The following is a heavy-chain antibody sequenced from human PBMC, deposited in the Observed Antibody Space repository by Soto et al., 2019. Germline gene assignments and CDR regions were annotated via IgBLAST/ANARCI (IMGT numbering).Heavy chain of an antibody. D-gene: IGHD6-25*01. J-gene: IGHJ4*02. CDR2: INAGNGNT. CDR3: ARVPPGIAALADY. Sequence: QVQLVQSGAEVKKPGASVKVSCKASGYTFTSYAMHWVRQAPGQRLEWMGWINAGNGNTKYSQKFQGRVTITRDTSASRAYMELSSLRSEDTAVYYCARVPPGIAALADYWGQGTLVTVSS. CDR1: GYTFTSYA. V-gene: IGHV1-3*01.